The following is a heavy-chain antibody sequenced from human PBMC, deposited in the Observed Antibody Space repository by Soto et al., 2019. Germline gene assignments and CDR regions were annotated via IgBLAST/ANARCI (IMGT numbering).Heavy chain of an antibody. V-gene: IGHV1-69*13. D-gene: IGHD6-6*01. CDR1: GGTFSSYT. Sequence: SVKVSCQASGGTFSSYTISWVLQAPGQGLEWMGGIIPIFGTANYAQKFQGRVTITADESTSTAYMELSSLRSEDTAVYYCARGSSSSKYNWFDPWGQGTLVTVSS. CDR3: ARGSSSSKYNWFDP. CDR2: IIPIFGTA. J-gene: IGHJ5*02.